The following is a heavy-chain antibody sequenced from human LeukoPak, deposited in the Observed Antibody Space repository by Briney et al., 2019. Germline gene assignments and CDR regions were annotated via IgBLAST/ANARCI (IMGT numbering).Heavy chain of an antibody. V-gene: IGHV1-69*01. CDR3: ARAPPYYDSWIGRDYYYMDV. CDR1: VGTFIIYA. J-gene: IGHJ6*03. Sequence: SVTASCTSSVGTFIIYAISWVRQAPGQGGEWMGGIIPIFGTANYAQKFQGRVTITADESTSTAYMELSSLRSEDTAVYYCARAPPYYDSWIGRDYYYMDVWGKGTTVTVSS. CDR2: IIPIFGTA. D-gene: IGHD3-3*01.